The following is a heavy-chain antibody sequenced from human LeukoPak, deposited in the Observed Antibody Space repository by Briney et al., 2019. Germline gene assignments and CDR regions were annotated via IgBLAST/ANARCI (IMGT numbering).Heavy chain of an antibody. D-gene: IGHD3-10*01. CDR1: GGSISSYY. CDR2: IYTSGST. CDR3: ARLTYYYGSGSYGY. J-gene: IGHJ4*02. V-gene: IGHV4-4*07. Sequence: KPSETLSLTCTVSGGSISSYYWSWIRQPAGKGLEWIGRIYTSGSTNYNPSLKSRVTMSVDTSKNQFSLKLSSVTAADTAVYYCARLTYYYGSGSYGYWGQGTLVTVSS.